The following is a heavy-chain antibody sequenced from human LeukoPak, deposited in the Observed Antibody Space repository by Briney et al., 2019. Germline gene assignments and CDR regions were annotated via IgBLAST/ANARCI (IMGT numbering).Heavy chain of an antibody. J-gene: IGHJ6*03. V-gene: IGHV3-21*01. D-gene: IGHD2-2*02. CDR1: GFTFSSYS. Sequence: PGGSLRLSCAASGFTFSSYSLNWVRQAPGKGLEWVSSISSSSSYIYYADSVKGRFTISRDNAKNSLYLQMNSLRAEDTAVYYCARDCSSTSCYKGYYMDVWGKGTTVTVSS. CDR2: ISSSSSYI. CDR3: ARDCSSTSCYKGYYMDV.